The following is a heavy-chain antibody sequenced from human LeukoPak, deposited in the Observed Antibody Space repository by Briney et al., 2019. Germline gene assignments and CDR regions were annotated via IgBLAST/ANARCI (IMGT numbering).Heavy chain of an antibody. D-gene: IGHD2-2*01. CDR1: GFSLSTSGVG. CDR3: AYLAVVVPAAIGYFDY. V-gene: IGHV2-5*02. J-gene: IGHJ4*02. CDR2: IYWDDDK. Sequence: SGPTLVNPTQTLTLTCTFSGFSLSTSGVGVGWIRQPPGKALEWLALIYWDDDKRYSPSLKSRLTITKDTSKSQVVLTMTNMDPVDTATYYCAYLAVVVPAAIGYFDYWGQGTLVTVSS.